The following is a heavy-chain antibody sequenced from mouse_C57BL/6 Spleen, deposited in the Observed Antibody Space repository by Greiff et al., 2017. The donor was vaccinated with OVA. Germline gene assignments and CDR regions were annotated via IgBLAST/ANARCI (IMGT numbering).Heavy chain of an antibody. CDR3: ARSVPYYYGSSDWYFDV. V-gene: IGHV1-80*01. D-gene: IGHD1-1*01. Sequence: VQRVESGAELVKPGASVKISCKASGYAFSSYWMNWVKQRPGKGLEWIGQIYPGDGDTNYNGKFKGKATLTADKSSSTAYMQLSSLTSEDSAVYFCARSVPYYYGSSDWYFDVWGTGTTVTVSS. J-gene: IGHJ1*03. CDR1: GYAFSSYW. CDR2: IYPGDGDT.